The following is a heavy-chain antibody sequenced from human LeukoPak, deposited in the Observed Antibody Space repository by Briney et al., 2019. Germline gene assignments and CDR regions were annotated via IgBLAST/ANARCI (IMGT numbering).Heavy chain of an antibody. Sequence: SETLSLTCTVSGGSISSSSYYWGWIRQPPGKGLEWIGSIYYSGNTYYNPSLKSRVTISVDTSKNQFSLKLSSVTAADTAVYYRGRVRTAMVDYWGQGTLVTVSS. CDR1: GGSISSSSYY. J-gene: IGHJ4*02. V-gene: IGHV4-39*01. CDR3: GRVRTAMVDY. CDR2: IYYSGNT. D-gene: IGHD5-18*01.